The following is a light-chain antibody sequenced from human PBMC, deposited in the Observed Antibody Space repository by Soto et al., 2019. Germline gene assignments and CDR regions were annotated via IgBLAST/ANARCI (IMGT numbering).Light chain of an antibody. V-gene: IGLV1-40*01. CDR1: SSNIGSGYD. CDR3: QSYDSRLSGWV. Sequence: QSVLTQPPSVSGAPGQRVTISCTGSSSNIGSGYDVNWYQQLPGTAPKLLIHGDSNRPSGVPDRFSGSKSGTSASLAITGLQVEDEADYYCQSYDSRLSGWVFGGGTKLTVL. CDR2: GDS. J-gene: IGLJ3*02.